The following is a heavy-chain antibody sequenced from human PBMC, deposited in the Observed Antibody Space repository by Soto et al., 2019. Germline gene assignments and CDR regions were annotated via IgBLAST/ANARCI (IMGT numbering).Heavy chain of an antibody. Sequence: QVQLVESGGGVVQPGRSLRLAGGASGFSFRSYAMHRVRQVPGKGLEWGAVTGYDGVNKEYADSVKGRFTSSRDNSNNTLNVPMNRLKAEDTAVYYCVRDPSLPTAGRLASIHYWGPVTLVTVSS. D-gene: IGHD1-1*01. V-gene: IGHV3-33*08. CDR2: TGYDGVNK. CDR3: VRDPSLPTAGRLASIHY. J-gene: IGHJ4*02. CDR1: GFSFRSYA.